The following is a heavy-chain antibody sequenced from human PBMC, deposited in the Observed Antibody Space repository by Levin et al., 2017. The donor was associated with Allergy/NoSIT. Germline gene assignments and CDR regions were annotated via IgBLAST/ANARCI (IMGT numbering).Heavy chain of an antibody. CDR3: VREIAEEGT. Sequence: GGSLRLSCAASGFTFSNYAMHWVRQAPGKGLEWVGVISDDGSSEFYIDSVKGRFTISRDNSKNRLYLQMDSLRAEETALYYCVREIAEEGTWGQGTLVIVSS. CDR1: GFTFSNYA. J-gene: IGHJ4*02. V-gene: IGHV3-30-3*01. D-gene: IGHD1-1*01. CDR2: ISDDGSSE.